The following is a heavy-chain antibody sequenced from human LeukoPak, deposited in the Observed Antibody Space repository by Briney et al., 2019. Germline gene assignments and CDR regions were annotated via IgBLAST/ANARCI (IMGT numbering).Heavy chain of an antibody. CDR2: ISAYNGNT. V-gene: IGHV1-18*01. D-gene: IGHD6-6*01. Sequence: ASVKVSCKASGYTFTGYGISWVRQAPGQGLEWMGWISAYNGNTNYAQKLQGRVTMTTDTSTSTAYMELRSLRSDDTAVYYCARGPGRGSSFYYYYYMDVWGKGTAVTVSS. J-gene: IGHJ6*03. CDR3: ARGPGRGSSFYYYYYMDV. CDR1: GYTFTGYG.